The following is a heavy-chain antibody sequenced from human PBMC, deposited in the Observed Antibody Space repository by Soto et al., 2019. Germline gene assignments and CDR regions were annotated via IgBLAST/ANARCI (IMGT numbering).Heavy chain of an antibody. D-gene: IGHD7-27*01. CDR3: ARDLRQGASGATVYGMDV. CDR1: GFTFSDHG. CDR2: TSHDGKKT. Sequence: VQLVESGGGVVQPGTSLRLSCPASGFTFSDHGMHWVRQAPGKGPEWVAVTSHDGKKTFYADSVKGRRSIYRDNSRGSVYLYMNSLRPEDTAVYFWARDLRQGASGATVYGMDVWGQGTTVSVSS. J-gene: IGHJ6*02. V-gene: IGHV3-30*03.